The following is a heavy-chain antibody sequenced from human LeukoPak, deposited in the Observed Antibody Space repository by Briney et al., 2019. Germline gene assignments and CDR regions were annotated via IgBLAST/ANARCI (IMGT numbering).Heavy chain of an antibody. Sequence: GGSLRLSCAASGFTVSNSYMSWIRQAPGKGLEWVSVIYSDGTSYYADSVKARFSISRDNSKNMLYLQMNSLRVEDTAMYYCTKTGGPWDWGQGTLVTVSS. CDR1: GFTVSNSY. CDR2: IYSDGTS. CDR3: TKTGGPWD. V-gene: IGHV3-53*01. D-gene: IGHD7-27*01. J-gene: IGHJ4*02.